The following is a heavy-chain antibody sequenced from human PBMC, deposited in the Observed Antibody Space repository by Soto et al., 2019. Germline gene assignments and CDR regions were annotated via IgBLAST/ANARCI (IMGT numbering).Heavy chain of an antibody. Sequence: PSATLSLTCTVSGGSISSRGYYWGWIRQPPGKGLEGIGSSYSGGSTYYNPSLKSRVTISVDTSKNQYSLMMSSVTAADTAVYYCGRHWNYYDSGFPNWFDPWGQGALVT. V-gene: IGHV4-39*01. CDR1: GGSISSRGYY. D-gene: IGHD3-22*01. J-gene: IGHJ5*02. CDR2: SYSGGST. CDR3: GRHWNYYDSGFPNWFDP.